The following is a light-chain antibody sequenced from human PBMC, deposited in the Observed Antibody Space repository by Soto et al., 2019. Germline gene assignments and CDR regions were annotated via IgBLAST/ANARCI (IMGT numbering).Light chain of an antibody. J-gene: IGKJ2*01. CDR3: QQYYSTPPT. CDR2: WAS. Sequence: DIVMTQSPDSLAVSLGERATINCKSSQSVLYSSNNKNYLAWYQQKTGQPPKLLIYWASNLESGVPDRFSGSGSGTDFTLTIGSLQAEDVAVYYCQQYYSTPPTFGQGTKLEIK. V-gene: IGKV4-1*01. CDR1: QSVLYSSNNKNY.